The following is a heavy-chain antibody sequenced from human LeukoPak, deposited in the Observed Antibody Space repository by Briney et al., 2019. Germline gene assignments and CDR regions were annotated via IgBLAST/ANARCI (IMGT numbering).Heavy chain of an antibody. J-gene: IGHJ6*03. D-gene: IGHD1-26*01. CDR2: ISGSGGST. Sequence: GGSLRLSCAASGFTFSSYAMSWVRQAPGKGLEWVSAISGSGGSTYYADSVKGRFTISRDNSKNTLYLQMNSLRAEDTAVYYCAKQVGATLDYYYYYMDVWGKGTTVTVSS. CDR3: AKQVGATLDYYYYYMDV. CDR1: GFTFSSYA. V-gene: IGHV3-23*01.